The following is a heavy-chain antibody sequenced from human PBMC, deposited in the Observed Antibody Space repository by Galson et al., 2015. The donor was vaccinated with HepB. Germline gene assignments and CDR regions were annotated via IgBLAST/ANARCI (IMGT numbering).Heavy chain of an antibody. CDR2: INAGGDDT. J-gene: IGHJ4*02. V-gene: IGHV3-23*01. CDR1: GFTFSNYA. CDR3: AKPGRFWIVRGIGNDF. D-gene: IGHD3-3*01. Sequence: SLRLSCAASGFTFSNYATSWVRQAPGKGLEWVSSINAGGDDTYYADSVQGRFTISRDNSENMLYLQMNSLRVEDTAVYYCAKPGRFWIVRGIGNDFWGQGTLVTVSS.